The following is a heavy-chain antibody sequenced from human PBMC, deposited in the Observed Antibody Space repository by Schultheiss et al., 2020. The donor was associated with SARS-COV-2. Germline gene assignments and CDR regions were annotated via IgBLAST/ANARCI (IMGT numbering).Heavy chain of an antibody. Sequence: GGSLRLSCAASGFTFSSYWMSWVRQAPGKGLEWVANIKQDGSEKYYVDSVKGRFTISRDNAKNSLYLQMNSLRAEDTAVYYCARDPGRPNMATITPHDYWGQGTLVTVSS. CDR3: ARDPGRPNMATITPHDY. V-gene: IGHV3-7*01. D-gene: IGHD5-24*01. CDR2: IKQDGSEK. CDR1: GFTFSSYW. J-gene: IGHJ4*02.